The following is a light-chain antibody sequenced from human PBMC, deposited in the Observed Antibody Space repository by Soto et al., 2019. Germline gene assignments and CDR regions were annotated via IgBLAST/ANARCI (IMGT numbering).Light chain of an antibody. V-gene: IGKV3-20*01. CDR2: GAS. Sequence: EIVMTQSPATLSVSPGERANLSCRASQSVSSNLAWYQQKPGQAPRLLIYGASTRATGIPDRFSGSGSGTDFTLTISRLEPEDFAVYYCQQYGSSGTFGQGTKVDIK. J-gene: IGKJ1*01. CDR1: QSVSSN. CDR3: QQYGSSGT.